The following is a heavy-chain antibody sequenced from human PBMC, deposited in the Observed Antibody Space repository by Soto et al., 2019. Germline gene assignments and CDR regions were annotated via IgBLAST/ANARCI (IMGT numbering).Heavy chain of an antibody. CDR3: ARDGIESPRGGYYGMDV. Sequence: GASVKVSCKASGGTFSSYAISWVRQAPGQGLEWMGGIIPIFGTANYAQKFQGRVTITADESTSTAYMELSSLRSEDTAVYYCARDGIESPRGGYYGMDVWGQGTTVTVSS. V-gene: IGHV1-69*13. CDR1: GGTFSSYA. CDR2: IIPIFGTA. J-gene: IGHJ6*02. D-gene: IGHD3-16*01.